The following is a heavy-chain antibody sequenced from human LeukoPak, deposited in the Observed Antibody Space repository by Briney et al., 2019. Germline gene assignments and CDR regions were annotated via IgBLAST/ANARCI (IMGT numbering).Heavy chain of an antibody. Sequence: SETLSLTCAVYGGSFSGYYWSWIRQPPGKGLEWIGEINHSGSTNYNPSLKSRVTISVDTSKNQFSLKLSSVTAADTAVYYCARRGRSGITMVRGVNRPFDYWGQGTLVTVSS. V-gene: IGHV4-34*01. CDR1: GGSFSGYY. D-gene: IGHD3-10*01. CDR3: ARRGRSGITMVRGVNRPFDY. CDR2: INHSGST. J-gene: IGHJ4*02.